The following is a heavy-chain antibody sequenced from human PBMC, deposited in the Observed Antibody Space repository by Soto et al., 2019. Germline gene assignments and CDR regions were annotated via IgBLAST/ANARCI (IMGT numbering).Heavy chain of an antibody. D-gene: IGHD3-3*02. Sequence: GGSLRLSCAASGFTFSSYSMNWVRQAPGKGLEWVSSISSSSSYIYYADSVKGRFTISRDNAKNSLYLQMNSLRAEDTAVYYCARDISGLEANFDYWGQGTLVTVSS. CDR1: GFTFSSYS. CDR3: ARDISGLEANFDY. V-gene: IGHV3-21*01. CDR2: ISSSSSYI. J-gene: IGHJ4*02.